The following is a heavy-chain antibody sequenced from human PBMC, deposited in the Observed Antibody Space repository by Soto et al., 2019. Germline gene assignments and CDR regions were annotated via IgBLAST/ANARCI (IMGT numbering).Heavy chain of an antibody. D-gene: IGHD4-17*01. J-gene: IGHJ4*02. Sequence: EVQLLESGGGLVQPGGSLRLSCAASGFTFSSYAMSWVRQAPGKGLEWVSAISGSGISTYYADSVKGRFTISRDNSKNTLYLQMNSLRAEATAVYYCATDTSTVTTETVDYWGQGTLVTVSS. V-gene: IGHV3-23*01. CDR3: ATDTSTVTTETVDY. CDR1: GFTFSSYA. CDR2: ISGSGIST.